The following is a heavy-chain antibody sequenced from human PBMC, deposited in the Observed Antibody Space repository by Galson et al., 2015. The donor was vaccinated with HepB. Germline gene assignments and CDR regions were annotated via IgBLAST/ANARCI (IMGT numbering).Heavy chain of an antibody. J-gene: IGHJ2*01. V-gene: IGHV3-72*01. D-gene: IGHD6-19*01. CDR1: GFTFSDHY. Sequence: SLRLSCAASGFTFSDHYMDWVRQAPGKGLEWVGRVRNKAYSYIAEYAASVKGRFTISRDDSKNSLPLQMSSLNTEDTAVYYCAREPIAVAHWYFDLWGRGTLVTVSS. CDR2: VRNKAYSYIA. CDR3: AREPIAVAHWYFDL.